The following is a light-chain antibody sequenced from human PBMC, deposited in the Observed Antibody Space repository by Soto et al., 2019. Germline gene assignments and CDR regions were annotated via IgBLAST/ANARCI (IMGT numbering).Light chain of an antibody. CDR2: GAS. V-gene: IGKV3-15*01. CDR1: QSVSSN. J-gene: IGKJ1*01. CDR3: QQYNNWPM. Sequence: IVLTQSPGTLSVSPWERATLSCRASQSVSSNLAWYQQKPGQAPRLLIYGASTRATGIPARFSGSGSGTEFTLTISSLQSEDFAVYYCQQYNNWPMFGQGTKVDIK.